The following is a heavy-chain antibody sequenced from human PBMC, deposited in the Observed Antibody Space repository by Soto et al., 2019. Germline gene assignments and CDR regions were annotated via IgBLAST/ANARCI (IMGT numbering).Heavy chain of an antibody. CDR2: IIHICGTA. D-gene: IGHD3-3*01. V-gene: IGHV1-69*01. Sequence: QVQLVQSGAEVKKPGSSVKVSCKASGGTFSSYAISWVRQAPGQGLEWMGGIIHICGTANYAQKFQGRVTITADESTSTAYMELSSLRSEDTAVYYCARGSGITSFGVVPHGYGMDVWGQGTTVTVSS. CDR3: ARGSGITSFGVVPHGYGMDV. J-gene: IGHJ6*02. CDR1: GGTFSSYA.